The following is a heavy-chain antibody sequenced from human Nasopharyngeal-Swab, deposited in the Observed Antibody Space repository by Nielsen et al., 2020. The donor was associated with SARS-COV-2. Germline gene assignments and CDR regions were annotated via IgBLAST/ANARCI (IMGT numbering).Heavy chain of an antibody. J-gene: IGHJ4*02. CDR3: ASDSRY. CDR1: GFTFSDYT. CDR2: ISSSGSYM. V-gene: IGHV3-21*01. Sequence: VGSLSLSCAASGFTFSDYTMNWVRPSPGQVLEWFSSISSSGSYMYYTDSVKGRFTMSRDNAKNSLYLQMNSLRAEDTAVYYCASDSRYWGQGTLVTVSS. D-gene: IGHD2-2*01.